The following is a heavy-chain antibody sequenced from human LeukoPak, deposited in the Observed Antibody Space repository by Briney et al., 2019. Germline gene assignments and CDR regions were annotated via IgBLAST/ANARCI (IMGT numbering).Heavy chain of an antibody. CDR1: GFTFTNYG. Sequence: GGSLRLSCVASGFTFTNYGMDWVRQAPGKGLEWVSGVSNRDGSAYYADSVKGRFSVSRDNSKNTLHLQMNSLRDEDTALYYCASGMAMTGDGPFDFWGPGTRVTVSS. V-gene: IGHV3-23*01. D-gene: IGHD6-19*01. J-gene: IGHJ4*02. CDR2: VSNRDGSA. CDR3: ASGMAMTGDGPFDF.